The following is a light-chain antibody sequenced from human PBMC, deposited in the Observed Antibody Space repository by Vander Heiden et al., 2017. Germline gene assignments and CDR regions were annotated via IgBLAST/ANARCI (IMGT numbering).Light chain of an antibody. CDR2: RNN. CDR1: RSNTGRNY. V-gene: IGLV1-47*01. Sequence: QPVPTQPPSASGTPGPRLTISRSGSRSNTGRNYVCWCQQHPETAPTLLIYRNNQRRSGVPARFSGSKSGASASLSISRRRAEEDADYYCATYDDSLSGPVFGGGTKLTVL. J-gene: IGLJ2*01. CDR3: ATYDDSLSGPV.